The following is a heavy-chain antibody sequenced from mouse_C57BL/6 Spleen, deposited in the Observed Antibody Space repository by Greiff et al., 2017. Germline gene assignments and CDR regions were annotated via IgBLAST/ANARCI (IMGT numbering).Heavy chain of an antibody. Sequence: EVMLVESEGGLVQPGSSMKLSCTASGFTFSDYYMAWVRQVPEKGLEWVANINYDGSSTYYLDSLKSRFIISRDNAKNILYLQMSSLKSEDTATYYCARVREVAGFAYWGQGTLVTVSA. V-gene: IGHV5-16*01. D-gene: IGHD1-1*01. CDR1: GFTFSDYY. J-gene: IGHJ3*01. CDR3: ARVREVAGFAY. CDR2: INYDGSST.